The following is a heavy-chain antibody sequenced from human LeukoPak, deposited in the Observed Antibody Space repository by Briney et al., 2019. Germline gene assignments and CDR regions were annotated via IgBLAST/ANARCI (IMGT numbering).Heavy chain of an antibody. Sequence: PSETLSLTCTVSGGSISSSSYYWGWIRQPPGKGLEWIGSIYYSGSTYYNPSLKSRVTISVDTSKNQFSLKLSSVTAADTAVYYCARCEQLGAPRVDYWGQGTLVTVSS. CDR2: IYYSGST. V-gene: IGHV4-39*07. J-gene: IGHJ4*02. CDR3: ARCEQLGAPRVDY. D-gene: IGHD6-6*01. CDR1: GGSISSSSYY.